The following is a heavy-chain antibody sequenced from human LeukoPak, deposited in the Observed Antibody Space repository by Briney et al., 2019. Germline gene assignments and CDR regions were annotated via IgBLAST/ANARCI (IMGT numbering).Heavy chain of an antibody. CDR1: GYTFTSYY. CDR3: ARYTMVRGVPLYYFDY. D-gene: IGHD3-10*01. CDR2: INPSGGST. Sequence: GASVKVSCKASGYTFTSYYMHWVRQAPGQGLEWMGIINPSGGSTSYAQKFQGRVPMTRDTSTSTVYMELSSLRSEDTAVYYCARYTMVRGVPLYYFDYWGQGTLVTVSS. J-gene: IGHJ4*02. V-gene: IGHV1-46*01.